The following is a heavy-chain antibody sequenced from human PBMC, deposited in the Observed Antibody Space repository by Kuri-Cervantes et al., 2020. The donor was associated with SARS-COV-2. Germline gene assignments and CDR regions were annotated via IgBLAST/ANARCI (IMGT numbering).Heavy chain of an antibody. CDR3: AKGRARLYYAIDV. J-gene: IGHJ6*02. D-gene: IGHD3-16*01. Sequence: SETLSLTCTVSGGSISSYYWIWIRQSAEKGLEWIGRMHPSGSTNYNPSLKSRVTMSIDTSKSQFSLNLTSVTAADTAVYFCAKGRARLYYAIDVWGRGTTVTVSS. CDR1: GGSISSYY. CDR2: MHPSGST. V-gene: IGHV4-4*07.